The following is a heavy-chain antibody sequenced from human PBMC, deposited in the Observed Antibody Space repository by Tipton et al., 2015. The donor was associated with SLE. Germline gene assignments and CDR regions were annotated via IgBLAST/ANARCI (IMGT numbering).Heavy chain of an antibody. D-gene: IGHD6-13*01. CDR1: GFTFSSYS. V-gene: IGHV3-21*01. Sequence: SLRLSCAASGFTFSSYSMNWVRQAPGKGLEWVSSISSSSSYIYYADSVKGRFTISRDNAKNSLYLQMNSLRAEDTAVYYCARALGHIHCYYGMDVWGQGTTVTVSS. J-gene: IGHJ6*02. CDR3: ARALGHIHCYYGMDV. CDR2: ISSSSSYI.